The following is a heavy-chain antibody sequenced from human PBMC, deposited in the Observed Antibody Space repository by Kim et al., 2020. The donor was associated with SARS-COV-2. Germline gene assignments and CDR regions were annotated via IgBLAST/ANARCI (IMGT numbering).Heavy chain of an antibody. Sequence: GGSLRLSCAASGFTFSSYALSWVRQAPGKGLEWVSRISASGGDTYYADSVQGRFTISRDNSKNALNLEMKSLRAEDTALYYCAKVTTLTAPFYDYWGQGTLVTVSS. CDR3: AKVTTLTAPFYDY. J-gene: IGHJ4*02. D-gene: IGHD4-4*01. V-gene: IGHV3-23*01. CDR2: ISASGGDT. CDR1: GFTFSSYA.